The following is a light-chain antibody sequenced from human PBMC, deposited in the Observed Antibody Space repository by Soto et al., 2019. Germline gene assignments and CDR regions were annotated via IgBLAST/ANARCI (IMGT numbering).Light chain of an antibody. CDR1: QSVSSD. Sequence: DIVLTQSPDTLSLSPGNRATLSCRASQSVSSDLAWYQRKPGQAPRLLIYGASTRATGIPARFSGSGSGTEFALTITSLQSEDFAVYYCQQYNNWPPWTFGQGTKVDIK. CDR3: QQYNNWPPWT. CDR2: GAS. V-gene: IGKV3-15*01. J-gene: IGKJ1*01.